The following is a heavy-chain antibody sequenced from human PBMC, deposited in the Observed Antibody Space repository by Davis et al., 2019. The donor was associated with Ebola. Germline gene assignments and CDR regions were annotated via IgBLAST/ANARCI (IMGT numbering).Heavy chain of an antibody. CDR3: ARGVRSWFDP. V-gene: IGHV4-61*08. Sequence: PSETLSLTCTVSGGSISSGGYYWSWIRQHPGKGLEWIGYIYYSGSTYYNPSLKSRVTISVDTSKNQFSLKLSSVTAADTAVYYCARGVRSWFDPWGQGTLVTVSS. J-gene: IGHJ5*02. CDR1: GGSISSGGYY. D-gene: IGHD3-10*01. CDR2: IYYSGST.